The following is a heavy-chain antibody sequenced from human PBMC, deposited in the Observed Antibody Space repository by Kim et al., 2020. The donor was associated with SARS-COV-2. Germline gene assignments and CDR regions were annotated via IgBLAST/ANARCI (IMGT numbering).Heavy chain of an antibody. V-gene: IGHV4-34*01. D-gene: IGHD4-17*01. CDR2: INHSGST. CDR1: GGSFSGYY. CDR3: AASPLMTTVTISTPRSFDY. Sequence: SETLSLTCAVYGGSFSGYYWSWIRQPPGKGLEWIGEINHSGSTNYNPSLKSRVTISVDTSKNQFSLKLSSVTAADTAVYYCAASPLMTTVTISTPRSFDYWGQGTLVTVSS. J-gene: IGHJ4*02.